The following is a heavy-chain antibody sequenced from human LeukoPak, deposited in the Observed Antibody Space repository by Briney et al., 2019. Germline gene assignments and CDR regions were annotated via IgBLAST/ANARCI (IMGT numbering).Heavy chain of an antibody. Sequence: GGSLRLSCAASGFTLRSYSMNWVRQAPGKGLEWVSYISRSSSYIYYAESVKGRFTTSRDNAKNSLYLKMNSLRAEDTAVYYCAGGDSSSWYGDYWGQETLVTVSS. CDR3: AGGDSSSWYGDY. J-gene: IGHJ4*02. D-gene: IGHD6-13*01. V-gene: IGHV3-21*01. CDR2: ISRSSSYI. CDR1: GFTLRSYS.